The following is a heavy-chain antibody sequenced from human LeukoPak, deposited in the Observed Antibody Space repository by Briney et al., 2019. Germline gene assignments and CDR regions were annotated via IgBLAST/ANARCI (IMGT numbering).Heavy chain of an antibody. CDR1: GFTFSNYP. CDR3: AKGITVTPDY. J-gene: IGHJ4*02. Sequence: GGSLRLSCAASGFTFSNYPMNWVRQAPGKGLEWVSAITTDGSRTYNADSVKGRFTISRDNSKNTLYLQMNSLRAEDTAVYYCAKGITVTPDYWGQGTLVTVSS. D-gene: IGHD4-17*01. V-gene: IGHV3-23*01. CDR2: ITTDGSRT.